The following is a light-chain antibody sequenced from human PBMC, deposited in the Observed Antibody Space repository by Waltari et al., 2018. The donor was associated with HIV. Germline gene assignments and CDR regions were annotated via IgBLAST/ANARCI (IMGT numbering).Light chain of an antibody. CDR2: EVS. CDR3: SSYSGSDTLVV. V-gene: IGLV2-14*01. CDR1: SRDIGAYNY. Sequence: HSALTQPASVSGSPGQSITISCTGTSRDIGAYNYVSWYQQRSGKGPKLIIYEVSTRSSGVSLRFSGSKSGNTASLTVSGLQLEDEGDYYCSSYSGSDTLVVFGGGTKLTVL. J-gene: IGLJ2*01.